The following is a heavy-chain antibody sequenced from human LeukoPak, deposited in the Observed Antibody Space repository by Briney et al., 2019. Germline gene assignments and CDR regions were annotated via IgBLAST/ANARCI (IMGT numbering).Heavy chain of an antibody. CDR3: ARDLAWGAFDY. V-gene: IGHV3-7*03. D-gene: IGHD7-27*01. J-gene: IGHJ4*02. CDR2: IKQDGSEK. Sequence: GGSLRLSCAASGFTFSSYWMSWVRQAPGKGLEWVANIKQDGSEKYYVDSVKGRFTISRDNAKNSLYLQMNSLRVEDTAVYHCARDLAWGAFDYWGQGTLVTVSS. CDR1: GFTFSSYW.